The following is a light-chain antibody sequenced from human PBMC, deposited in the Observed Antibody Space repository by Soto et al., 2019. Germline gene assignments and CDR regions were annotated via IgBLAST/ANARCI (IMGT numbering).Light chain of an antibody. CDR2: EVS. Sequence: SALTQPASVSGSPGQSITISCTGTSSDVGGYNYVSWYQQHPGKAPKLMIYEVSNRPSGVSNRFSGSKSGKTASLTISGLQAEDEADYYCSSDTSSSPLRVVFGVGTKLTVL. V-gene: IGLV2-14*01. CDR1: SSDVGGYNY. CDR3: SSDTSSSPLRVV. J-gene: IGLJ2*01.